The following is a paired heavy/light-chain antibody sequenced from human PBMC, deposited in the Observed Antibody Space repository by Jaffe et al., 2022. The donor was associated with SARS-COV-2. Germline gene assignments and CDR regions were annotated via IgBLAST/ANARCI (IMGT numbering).Light chain of an antibody. CDR3: HQSSSLPHT. CDR1: QSIGSN. J-gene: IGKJ2*01. CDR2: YAS. V-gene: IGKV6-21*01. Sequence: EIVLTQSPDFQSVTPKEKVTITCRASQSIGSNLHWYQRKPDQSPKLLIKYASQSFSGVPSRFSGSGSGTDFTLTINSLEAEDAATYYCHQSSSLPHTFGQGTKLEIK.
Heavy chain of an antibody. CDR2: MYSGGST. D-gene: IGHD5-18*01. CDR3: ARGSGGYSLDS. J-gene: IGHJ4*02. CDR1: GFNVSSNY. Sequence: DVQLVESGGVLIQPGGSLRLSCAASGFNVSSNYMSWVRQAPGKGLEWVSVMYSGGSTYYADSVKGRFTISRDNSKNTLYLQMNSLRAEDTAVYYCARGSGGYSLDSWGQGTLVTVSS. V-gene: IGHV3-53*02.